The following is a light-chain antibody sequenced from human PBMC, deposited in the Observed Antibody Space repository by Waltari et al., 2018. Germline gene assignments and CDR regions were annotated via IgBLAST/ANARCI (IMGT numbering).Light chain of an antibody. CDR2: EDT. CDR3: YSRDSSGHHVV. CDR1: GLPTKY. J-gene: IGLJ2*01. Sequence: SYELTQPPSVSVSPGPTASITCSGDGLPTKYPYWCQQKSGQAPVVVIYEDTKRPSGIPERFSGSNSGTMATLTISGAQVEDEAEYFCYSRDSSGHHVVFGGGTKLTVL. V-gene: IGLV3-10*01.